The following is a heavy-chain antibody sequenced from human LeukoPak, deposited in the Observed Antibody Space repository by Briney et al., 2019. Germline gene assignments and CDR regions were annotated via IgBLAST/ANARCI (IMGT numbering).Heavy chain of an antibody. V-gene: IGHV1-8*01. J-gene: IGHJ4*02. CDR2: MNPNSGNT. CDR3: ARGLYYYDSSGYYYSYFDY. Sequence: GASVKVSCKASGYTFTSYDIHWVRQATGQGLEWMGWMNPNSGNTGYAQKFQGRVTMTRNTSISTAYMELSSLRSEDTAVYYCARGLYYYDSSGYYYSYFDYWGQGTLVTVSS. CDR1: GYTFTSYD. D-gene: IGHD3-22*01.